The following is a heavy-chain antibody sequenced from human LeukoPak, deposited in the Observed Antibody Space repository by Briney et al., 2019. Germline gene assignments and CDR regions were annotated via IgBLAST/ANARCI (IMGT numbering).Heavy chain of an antibody. Sequence: SETLSLTCAVYGGSFSGYYWSWMRQPPGKGLEWIGEINHSGSTNYNPSLKSRVTISVDTSKNQFSLKLNSVTAADTAVYYCARGAPKEIQLWLRLRGVAFDIWGQGTMVTVSS. D-gene: IGHD5-18*01. J-gene: IGHJ3*02. CDR3: ARGAPKEIQLWLRLRGVAFDI. CDR1: GGSFSGYY. V-gene: IGHV4-34*01. CDR2: INHSGST.